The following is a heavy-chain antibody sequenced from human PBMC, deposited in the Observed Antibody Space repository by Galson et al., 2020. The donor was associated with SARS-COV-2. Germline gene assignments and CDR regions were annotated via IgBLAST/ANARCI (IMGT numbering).Heavy chain of an antibody. D-gene: IGHD3-10*01. CDR2: INTTTGNP. V-gene: IGHV7-4-1*02. J-gene: IGHJ4*02. CDR3: ARGAGAWFGELLDY. CDR1: GYTFNNYA. Sequence: ASVKVSCKASGYTFNNYALNWVRQAPGQGLEWMAWINTTTGNPTYAQGFTGRFVFSLDTSISPAYLQISRLKAEDAAVYYSARGAGAWFGELLDYWGQGTLVTVSS.